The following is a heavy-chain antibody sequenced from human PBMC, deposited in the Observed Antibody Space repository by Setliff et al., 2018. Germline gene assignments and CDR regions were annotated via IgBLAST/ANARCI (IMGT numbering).Heavy chain of an antibody. CDR3: VRRPPSYYYGMDV. Sequence: SETLSLTCAVSGGSISSSNWWSWVRQPPGKGLEWIGEIYHSGSTNYNPSLKSRVTISVDKSKNQFSLKLSSVTAADTAVYYCVRRPPSYYYGMDVWGQGTTVTVSS. V-gene: IGHV4-4*02. J-gene: IGHJ6*02. CDR2: IYHSGST. CDR1: GGSISSSNW.